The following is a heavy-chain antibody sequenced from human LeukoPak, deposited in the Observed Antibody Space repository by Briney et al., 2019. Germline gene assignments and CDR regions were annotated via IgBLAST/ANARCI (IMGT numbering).Heavy chain of an antibody. Sequence: SGGSLRLTCAASGFTFSSYAMSWVRQAPGKGLEWVSAISGSGGSTYYADSVKGRFTISRDNPKNTLYLQMNSLRAEDTAVYYCAKEDYYDSSGPPRDWGQGTLVTVSS. D-gene: IGHD3-22*01. CDR1: GFTFSSYA. CDR2: ISGSGGST. J-gene: IGHJ4*02. CDR3: AKEDYYDSSGPPRD. V-gene: IGHV3-23*01.